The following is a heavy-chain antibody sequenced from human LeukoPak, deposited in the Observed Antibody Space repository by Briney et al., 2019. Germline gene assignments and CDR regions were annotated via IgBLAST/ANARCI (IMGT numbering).Heavy chain of an antibody. CDR2: INPSGGST. CDR1: GYTFTSYY. CDR3: ARDYANWWYSSSSGRFDY. J-gene: IGHJ4*02. Sequence: GASVKVSCKASGYTFTSYYMHWVRQAPGQGLEWMGIINPSGGSTSYAQKFQGRVTMTRDMSTSTVYMELSSLRSDDTAVYYCARDYANWWYSSSSGRFDYWGQGTLVTVSS. D-gene: IGHD6-6*01. V-gene: IGHV1-46*01.